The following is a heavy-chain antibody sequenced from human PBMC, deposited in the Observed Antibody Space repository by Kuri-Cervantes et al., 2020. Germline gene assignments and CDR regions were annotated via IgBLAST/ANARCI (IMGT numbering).Heavy chain of an antibody. CDR3: ARAGHYCTNGVCYGDYSYYGMDV. D-gene: IGHD2-8*01. J-gene: IGHJ6*02. CDR2: ISSASTYYI. CDR1: GFTFANYA. Sequence: GGSLRLSCAASGFTFANYAMSWVRQAPGKGLEWVSSISSASTYYIYYADSVRGRFTISRGNAKNSLYLQMNSLRAEDTAVYYCARAGHYCTNGVCYGDYSYYGMDVWGQGTMVTVSS. V-gene: IGHV3-21*01.